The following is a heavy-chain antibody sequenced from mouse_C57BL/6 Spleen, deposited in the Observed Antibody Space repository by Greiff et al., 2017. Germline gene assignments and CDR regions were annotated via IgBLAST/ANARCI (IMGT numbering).Heavy chain of an antibody. D-gene: IGHD2-1*01. CDR2: IDPEGGET. CDR1: GFNIKDYY. V-gene: IGHV14-2*01. Sequence: EVQLQQSGAELVKPGASVKLSCTASGFNIKDYYMHWVKQRTEQGLEWIGRIDPEGGETKYAPKFQGKATITADTSSNTAYLQLSSLTSEDTAVYYCALYGNYCGFYYFDYWGQGTTLTVSS. J-gene: IGHJ2*01. CDR3: ALYGNYCGFYYFDY.